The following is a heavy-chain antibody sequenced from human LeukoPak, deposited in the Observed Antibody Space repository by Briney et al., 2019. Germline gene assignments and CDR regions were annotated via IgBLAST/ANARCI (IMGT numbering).Heavy chain of an antibody. D-gene: IGHD3-3*01. CDR1: GYAFTSYD. Sequence: ASVKVSCKASGYAFTSYDINWVRQAPGQGLEWMGWMNPNSGNTGYAQKFQGRVTMTRNTSISTAYMELSSLRSEDTAVYYCARGPYYDFWSGYYHYYYYGMDVWGQGTTVTVSS. V-gene: IGHV1-8*01. CDR3: ARGPYYDFWSGYYHYYYYGMDV. CDR2: MNPNSGNT. J-gene: IGHJ6*02.